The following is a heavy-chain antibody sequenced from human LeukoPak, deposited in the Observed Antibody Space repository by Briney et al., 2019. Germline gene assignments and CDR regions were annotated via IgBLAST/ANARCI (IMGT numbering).Heavy chain of an antibody. CDR2: TKEDGGQK. J-gene: IGHJ4*02. V-gene: IGHV3-7*03. Sequence: GGSLRLSCVVSGFTFSEYWMTWVRQAPGKGLEWVANTKEDGGQKHYVDSVKGRFTIFRDNAKNTLYLQMDSLRAEDTAVYYCARSGDKNVMGGQGTLVTVSS. CDR1: GFTFSEYW. D-gene: IGHD3-10*01. CDR3: ARSGDKNVM.